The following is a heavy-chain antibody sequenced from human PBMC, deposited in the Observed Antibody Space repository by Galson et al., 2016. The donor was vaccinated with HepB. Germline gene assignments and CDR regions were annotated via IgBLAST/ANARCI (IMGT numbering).Heavy chain of an antibody. CDR3: AGAFDY. CDR2: ISHDGTTT. V-gene: IGHV3-30*03. Sequence: SLRLSCAASRFTFSSYGMHWVRQAPGKGLDWVAVISHDGTTTYSADSVKGRFTISRDNSKHTLYLQMTSLRPEDTAIYYCAGAFDYWGQGILVTVSS. J-gene: IGHJ4*02. CDR1: RFTFSSYG.